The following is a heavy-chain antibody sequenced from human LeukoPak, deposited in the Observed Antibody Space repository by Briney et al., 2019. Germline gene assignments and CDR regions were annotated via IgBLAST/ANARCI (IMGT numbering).Heavy chain of an antibody. CDR1: GLTFSSFA. J-gene: IGHJ4*02. CDR2: ISGSGGST. Sequence: GGSLRPACAASGLTFSSFAISWDRQPPRGGMEWVSGISGSGGSTYYADSVKGRFTISRDNSKNTLYLQMNSLRAEDTAVYYCATRYSGYDYWGQGTLVTVPS. V-gene: IGHV3-23*01. CDR3: ATRYSGYDY. D-gene: IGHD5-12*01.